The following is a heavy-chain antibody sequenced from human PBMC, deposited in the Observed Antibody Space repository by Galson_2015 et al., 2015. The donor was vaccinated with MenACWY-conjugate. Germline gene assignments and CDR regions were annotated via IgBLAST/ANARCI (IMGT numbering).Heavy chain of an antibody. J-gene: IGHJ3*02. CDR1: GFTFTTYG. CDR3: AKKGSGSDPNAFDI. Sequence: SLRLSCAASGFTFTTYGFHRVRQAPGKGLEWVSVIRASGEGTYYADPVKGRFTISRDNTKNTLYLEMNNLGPEDTAVYYCAKKGSGSDPNAFDIWGQGTMVTAFS. V-gene: IGHV3-23*01. CDR2: IRASGEGT. D-gene: IGHD3-3*01.